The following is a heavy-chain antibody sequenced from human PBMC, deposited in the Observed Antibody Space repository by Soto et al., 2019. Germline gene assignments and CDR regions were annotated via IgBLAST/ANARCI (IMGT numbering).Heavy chain of an antibody. CDR2: INHRGST. D-gene: IGHD5-12*01. V-gene: IGHV4-34*02. Sequence: QVHLQHGGAGLLKPSETLSLTCAVYGESFIGYYWTWIRQPPGKGLEWIGDINHRGSTNYNPSLKSRVSISIDTSKNQFSLKLTSVTAADTSVYYCARTDIVTTNGFDPWCQGNRVTFSS. CDR3: ARTDIVTTNGFDP. CDR1: GESFIGYY. J-gene: IGHJ5*02.